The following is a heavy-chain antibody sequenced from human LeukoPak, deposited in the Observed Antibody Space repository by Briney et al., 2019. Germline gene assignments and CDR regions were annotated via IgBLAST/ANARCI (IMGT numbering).Heavy chain of an antibody. CDR3: ARDRERYSSSPPFGY. CDR1: GFTFSSYG. Sequence: GGSLRLSCAASGFTFSSYGMHWVRQTPDKGLEWVAIVSFDGSNKYYADSVKGRFTISRDNSKNTLYLQMNSLRAEDTAVYYCARDRERYSSSPPFGYWGQGTLVTVSS. CDR2: VSFDGSNK. J-gene: IGHJ4*02. V-gene: IGHV3-30*03. D-gene: IGHD6-6*01.